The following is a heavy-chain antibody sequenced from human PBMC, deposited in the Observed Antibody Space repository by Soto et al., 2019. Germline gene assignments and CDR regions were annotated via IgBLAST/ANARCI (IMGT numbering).Heavy chain of an antibody. D-gene: IGHD1-26*01. Sequence: QVQLQQWGAGLLKPSETLSLTCAVYGGSFSGYYWSWIRQPPGKGLEWIGEINHSGSTNDNPSLKSRVTISVDTSKNQFSLKLSSVTAADTAVYYCARKRRGYGTGSLDYWGQGTLVTVSS. CDR3: ARKRRGYGTGSLDY. V-gene: IGHV4-34*01. CDR2: INHSGST. CDR1: GGSFSGYY. J-gene: IGHJ4*02.